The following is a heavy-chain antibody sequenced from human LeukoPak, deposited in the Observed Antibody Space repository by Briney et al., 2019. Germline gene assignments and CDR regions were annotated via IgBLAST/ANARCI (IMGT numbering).Heavy chain of an antibody. J-gene: IGHJ6*03. D-gene: IGHD4-23*01. CDR2: INPNSGGT. CDR3: ARGVNGGNFWIDYMDV. V-gene: IGHV1-2*06. CDR1: GYTFSDYY. Sequence: ASVKVSCKASGYTFSDYYMHWLRQAPGQGLEWMGRINPNSGGTNFLQKFQGRVTKTRDTSISTAYMELSGLRSDDTAVYYCARGVNGGNFWIDYMDVWGKGTTVTVSS.